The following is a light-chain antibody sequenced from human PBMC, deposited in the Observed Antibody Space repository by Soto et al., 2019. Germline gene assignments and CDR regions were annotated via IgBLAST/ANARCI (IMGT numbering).Light chain of an antibody. CDR2: EVS. J-gene: IGLJ2*01. Sequence: QSALTQPPSASGSPGQSVTISCTGTSSDVGGYNFVSWYQQHPGKAPQLMIYEVSKRPSGVPDRFSGSKSGNTSSLTVSGLQADDEADYYCTSYAGSNIPVVFGGGTKLTVL. CDR3: TSYAGSNIPVV. V-gene: IGLV2-8*01. CDR1: SSDVGGYNF.